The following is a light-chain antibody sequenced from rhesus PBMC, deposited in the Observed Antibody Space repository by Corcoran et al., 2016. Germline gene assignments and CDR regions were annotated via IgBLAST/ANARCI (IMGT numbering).Light chain of an antibody. CDR2: SAY. V-gene: IGKV3-40*03. J-gene: IGKJ4*01. CDR1: ESVGSY. CDR3: QQHNSYPLT. Sequence: EIVMTQSPATLSLSPGETATLSCRASESVGSYFAWYQQKPGQAPKLLVHSAYLRATGIPDRVSGSGSRTEFTLTISSLEPEDCATYYCQQHNSYPLTFGGGTKVEIK.